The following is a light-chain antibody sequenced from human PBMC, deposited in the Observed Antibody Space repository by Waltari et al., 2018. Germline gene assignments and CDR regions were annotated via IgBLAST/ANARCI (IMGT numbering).Light chain of an antibody. J-gene: IGKJ1*01. CDR2: DAS. Sequence: EIVLTQSPGTLSLSPGERATLSCRASQSFGRYLAWYKQQPGQAPRLLIYDASTRATGIPDRFSGGGSGTDFSLTVSRLEPEDFAVYYCQMYASLPVTFGQGTKVEI. CDR3: QMYASLPVT. V-gene: IGKV3-20*01. CDR1: QSFGRY.